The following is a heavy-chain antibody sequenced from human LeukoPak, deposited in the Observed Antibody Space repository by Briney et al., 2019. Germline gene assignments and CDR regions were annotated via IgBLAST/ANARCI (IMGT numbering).Heavy chain of an antibody. CDR2: MNPNSGNT. Sequence: GASVKVSCKASGYTFTSYGINWVRQATGQGLEWMGWMNPNSGNTGYAQKFQGRVTMTRNTSISTAYMELSSLRSEDTAVYYCAGGSAFYCSSTSCYRNNWFDPWGQGTLVTVSS. CDR1: GYTFTSYG. V-gene: IGHV1-8*02. CDR3: AGGSAFYCSSTSCYRNNWFDP. J-gene: IGHJ5*02. D-gene: IGHD2-2*01.